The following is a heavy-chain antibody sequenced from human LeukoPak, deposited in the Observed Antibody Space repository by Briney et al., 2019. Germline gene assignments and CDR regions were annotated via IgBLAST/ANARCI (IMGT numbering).Heavy chain of an antibody. V-gene: IGHV1-2*02. D-gene: IGHD1-26*01. J-gene: IGHJ4*02. CDR1: GYTFTGYY. CDR2: INPNSGVT. CDR3: ARFLVGASLLDY. Sequence: ASVTVSCKASGYTFTGYYIHWVRQAPGQGLEWMGWINPNSGVTNYAQKFQGRVTMTRDTSISTAYMELGRLKSDDTAVYYCARFLVGASLLDYWGQGTLVTVSS.